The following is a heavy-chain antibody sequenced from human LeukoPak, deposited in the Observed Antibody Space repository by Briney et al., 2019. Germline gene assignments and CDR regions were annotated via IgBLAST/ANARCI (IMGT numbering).Heavy chain of an antibody. CDR2: IILIFGTP. Sequence: SVKVSCKASGGTFSSYAISWVRQAPGQGLEWMGGIILIFGTPNYAQKFQGRVTITTDESTSTAYMELSSLRSEDTAVYYCARALRIAARPEYYYYMDVWGKGTTVTVSS. V-gene: IGHV1-69*05. J-gene: IGHJ6*03. D-gene: IGHD6-6*01. CDR3: ARALRIAARPEYYYYMDV. CDR1: GGTFSSYA.